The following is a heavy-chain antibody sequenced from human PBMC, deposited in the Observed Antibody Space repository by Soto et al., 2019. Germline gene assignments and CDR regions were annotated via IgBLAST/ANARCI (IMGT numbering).Heavy chain of an antibody. D-gene: IGHD6-13*01. V-gene: IGHV1-46*01. J-gene: IGHJ6*02. CDR1: GYTFTSYY. CDR2: INPSGGST. Sequence: ASVKVSCKASGYTFTSYYMHWVRQAPGQELEWMGIINPSGGSTSYAQKFQGRVTMTRDTSTSTVYMELSSLRSEDTAVYYCARLTIAAAGNYYYYGMDVWGQGTTVTVSS. CDR3: ARLTIAAAGNYYYYGMDV.